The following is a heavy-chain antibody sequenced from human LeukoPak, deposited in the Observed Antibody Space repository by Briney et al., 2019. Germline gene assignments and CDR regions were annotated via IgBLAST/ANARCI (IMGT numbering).Heavy chain of an antibody. D-gene: IGHD1-26*01. V-gene: IGHV3-33*01. CDR2: IYYEGSNK. Sequence: GGSLRLSCAASRFTFSSYGMHWVRQAPGKGLEWVAIIYYEGSNKYYADSVKGRLTISRDNSKNTLYLQMNSLRAEDTAVYYCARGGSFNPGALDYWGQGTQVTVSS. CDR1: RFTFSSYG. J-gene: IGHJ4*02. CDR3: ARGGSFNPGALDY.